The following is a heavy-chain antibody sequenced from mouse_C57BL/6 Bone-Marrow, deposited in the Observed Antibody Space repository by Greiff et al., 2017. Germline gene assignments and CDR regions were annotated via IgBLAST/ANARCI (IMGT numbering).Heavy chain of an antibody. CDR1: GYTFTSYT. V-gene: IGHV1-4*01. J-gene: IGHJ2*01. CDR3: ARYYYGRGDY. D-gene: IGHD1-1*01. CDR2: INPSSGYT. Sequence: VQLKESGAELARPGASVKMSCKASGYTFTSYTMHWVKQRPGQGLEWIGYINPSSGYTKYNQKFKDKATLTADKSSSTADMQLSSLTSEDSAVYYCARYYYGRGDYWGQGTTLTVSS.